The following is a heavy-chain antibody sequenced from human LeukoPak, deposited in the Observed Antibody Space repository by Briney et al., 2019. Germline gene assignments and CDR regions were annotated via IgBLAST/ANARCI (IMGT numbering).Heavy chain of an antibody. J-gene: IGHJ3*02. CDR3: ASSEGYTDAFQI. CDR1: GYTFTGYY. CDR2: INPKSSGT. Sequence: ASVKVSFKGSGYTFTGYYLHWVRQAPGQGLEWMAWINPKSSGTNYARKFQGRVTMTRDTSISTAYMELTRLRSDDTAVYYCASSEGYTDAFQIWGQGTMVTVS. V-gene: IGHV1-2*02. D-gene: IGHD2-2*02.